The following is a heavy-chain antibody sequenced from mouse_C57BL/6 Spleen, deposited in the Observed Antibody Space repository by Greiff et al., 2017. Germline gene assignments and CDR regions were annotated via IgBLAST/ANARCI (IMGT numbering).Heavy chain of an antibody. Sequence: VQLQESGAELVMPGASVKLSCKASGYTFTSYWMHWVKQRPGQGLEWIGEIDPSDSYTNYNQKFKGKSTLTVDKSSSTAYMQLSSLTSEDSAVYYCASYGSSPFDYWGQGTTLTVSS. V-gene: IGHV1-69*01. CDR2: IDPSDSYT. J-gene: IGHJ2*01. CDR1: GYTFTSYW. D-gene: IGHD1-1*01. CDR3: ASYGSSPFDY.